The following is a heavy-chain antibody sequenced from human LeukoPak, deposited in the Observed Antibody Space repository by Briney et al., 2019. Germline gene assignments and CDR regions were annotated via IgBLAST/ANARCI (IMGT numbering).Heavy chain of an antibody. D-gene: IGHD2-2*01. J-gene: IGHJ6*03. CDR1: GITFTYSW. CDR3: ASKQLPYSYYYYMDV. Sequence: PGGSLRLSCAASGITFTYSWMNWVRQAPGKGLEWVSYISSSGSTIYYADSVKGRFTISRDNAKNSLYLQMNSLRAEDTAVYYCASKQLPYSYYYYMDVWGKGTTVTISS. V-gene: IGHV3-48*04. CDR2: ISSSGSTI.